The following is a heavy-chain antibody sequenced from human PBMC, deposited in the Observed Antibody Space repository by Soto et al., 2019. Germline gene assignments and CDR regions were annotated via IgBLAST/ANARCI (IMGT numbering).Heavy chain of an antibody. CDR1: GYTFTGYY. Sequence: ASVKVSCKASGYTFTGYYMHWVRQAPGQGLEWMGWINLNSGGTNYAQKFQGWVTMTRDTSISTAYMELSRLRSDDTAVYYCARGTSPTAAGEHIDYWGQGTLVTVSS. CDR3: ARGTSPTAAGEHIDY. CDR2: INLNSGGT. D-gene: IGHD6-13*01. V-gene: IGHV1-2*04. J-gene: IGHJ4*02.